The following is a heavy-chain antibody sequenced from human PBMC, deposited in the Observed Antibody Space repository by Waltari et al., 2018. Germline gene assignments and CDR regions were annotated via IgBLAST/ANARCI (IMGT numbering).Heavy chain of an antibody. D-gene: IGHD6-13*01. CDR2: IYSGGST. CDR3: ARPQLGSSSWYLPDT. J-gene: IGHJ5*02. V-gene: IGHV3-53*01. CDR1: GFTVSSNY. Sequence: EVQLVESGGGLIQPGGSLRLSCAASGFTVSSNYMSWVRQAPGKGLEWVSVIYSGGSTYYADSVKGRFTISRDNSKNTLYLQMNSLRAEDTAVYYCARPQLGSSSWYLPDTWGQGTLVTVSS.